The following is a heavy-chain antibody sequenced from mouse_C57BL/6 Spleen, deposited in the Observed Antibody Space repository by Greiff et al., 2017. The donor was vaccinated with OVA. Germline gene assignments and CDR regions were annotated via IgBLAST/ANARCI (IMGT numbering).Heavy chain of an antibody. CDR3: ARENYAMDY. CDR2: INPGSGGT. Sequence: LQESGAELVRPGTSVKVSCKASGYAFTNYLIEWVKQRPGQGLEWIGVINPGSGGTNYNEKFKGKATLTADKSSSTAYMQLSSLTSEDSAVYFCARENYAMDYWGQGTSVTVSS. CDR1: GYAFTNYL. J-gene: IGHJ4*01. V-gene: IGHV1-54*01.